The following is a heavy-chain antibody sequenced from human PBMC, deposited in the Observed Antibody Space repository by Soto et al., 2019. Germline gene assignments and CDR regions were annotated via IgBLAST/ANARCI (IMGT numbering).Heavy chain of an antibody. CDR2: ISAYNGNT. CDR3: ARGTDTMVRGVISYYYYYMDV. J-gene: IGHJ6*03. Sequence: ASVKVSCKASGYTFTSYGISWVRQAPGQGLEWMGWISAYNGNTNYAQKLQGRVTMTTDTSTSTAYMELRSLRSDDTAVYYCARGTDTMVRGVISYYYYYMDVWGKGTTVTVSS. D-gene: IGHD3-10*01. V-gene: IGHV1-18*01. CDR1: GYTFTSYG.